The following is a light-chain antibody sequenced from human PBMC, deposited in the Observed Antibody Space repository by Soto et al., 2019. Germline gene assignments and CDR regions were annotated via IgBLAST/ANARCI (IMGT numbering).Light chain of an antibody. CDR1: SGSIASYY. J-gene: IGLJ1*01. Sequence: NFMLTQPHSVSESPGKTLTISCTRSSGSIASYYVQWYQQRPGRAPTTVIYEDDDRPSGVPDRFSGSIDSSSNSASLTISGLKTEDEADYYCLSYDSSNFVLGTGTKVTVL. CDR2: EDD. CDR3: LSYDSSNFV. V-gene: IGLV6-57*04.